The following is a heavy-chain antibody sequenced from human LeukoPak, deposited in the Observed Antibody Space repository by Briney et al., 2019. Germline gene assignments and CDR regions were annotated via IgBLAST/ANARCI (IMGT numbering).Heavy chain of an antibody. D-gene: IGHD6-13*01. CDR2: ISAYNGNT. CDR1: GYTFTSYG. Sequence: ASVKVSCKASGYTFTSYGISWVRQAPGQGLEWMGWISAYNGNTNYAQELQGGVTMTTDTSTSTAYMELRSLRSDDTAVYYCARDEIKYSSSWYDGWFDPWGQGTLVTVSS. CDR3: ARDEIKYSSSWYDGWFDP. J-gene: IGHJ5*02. V-gene: IGHV1-18*01.